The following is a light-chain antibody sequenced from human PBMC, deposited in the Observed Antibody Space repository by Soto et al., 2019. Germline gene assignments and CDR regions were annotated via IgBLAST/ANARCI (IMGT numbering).Light chain of an antibody. CDR1: QRISSTF. CDR3: QQCGGSPT. Sequence: EIVLTQSPGTLSLSPGERASLSCRASQRISSTFLAWYQQKPGQATRLLIYGASSRATGIPDRFSGSGSGTDFTLTISRLEAEDFAMYYCQQCGGSPTFGQGTKGEV. V-gene: IGKV3-20*01. CDR2: GAS. J-gene: IGKJ1*01.